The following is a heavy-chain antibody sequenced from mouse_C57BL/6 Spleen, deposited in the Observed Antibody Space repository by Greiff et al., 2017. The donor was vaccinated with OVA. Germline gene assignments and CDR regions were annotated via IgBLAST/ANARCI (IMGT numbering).Heavy chain of an antibody. Sequence: VQLQQPGAELVRPGSSVKLSCKASGYTFTSYWMHWVKQRPIQGLEWIGNIDPSDSETHYNQKFKDKATLTVDKSSSTAYMQLSSLTSEDSAVYYCAREGFTTYFDYWGQGTTLTVSS. CDR2: IDPSDSET. D-gene: IGHD2-12*01. J-gene: IGHJ2*01. CDR1: GYTFTSYW. CDR3: AREGFTTYFDY. V-gene: IGHV1-52*01.